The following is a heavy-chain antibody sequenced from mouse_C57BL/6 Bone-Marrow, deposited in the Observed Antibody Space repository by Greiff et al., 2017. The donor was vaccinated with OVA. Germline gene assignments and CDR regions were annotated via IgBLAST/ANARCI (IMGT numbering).Heavy chain of an antibody. CDR1: GFTFSSYA. Sequence: EVQLQESGGGLVKPGGSLKLSCAASGFTFSSYAMSWVRQTPEKRLEWVATISDGGSYTYYPDNVKGRFTISRDNAKNNLYLQMSHLKSEDTAMYYCARPFIYYYGPFDYWGQGTTLTVSS. CDR3: ARPFIYYYGPFDY. CDR2: ISDGGSYT. J-gene: IGHJ2*01. D-gene: IGHD1-1*01. V-gene: IGHV5-4*01.